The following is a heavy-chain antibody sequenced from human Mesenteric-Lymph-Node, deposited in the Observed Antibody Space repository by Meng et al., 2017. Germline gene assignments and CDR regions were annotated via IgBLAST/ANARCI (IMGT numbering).Heavy chain of an antibody. V-gene: IGHV1-2*06. CDR1: RYTFTGQW. Sequence: VELGQVGSEAKEPGGVLYDTCKASRYTFTGQWIRWVRQACGQGPGWMGRIDPNGGGTSSAQRFQGMITMTTDTSISTAYLELSRLRPADTAVYYCVRDFRVTDLWGQGTLVTVSS. CDR3: VRDFRVTDL. J-gene: IGHJ4*02. D-gene: IGHD4-11*01. CDR2: IDPNGGGT.